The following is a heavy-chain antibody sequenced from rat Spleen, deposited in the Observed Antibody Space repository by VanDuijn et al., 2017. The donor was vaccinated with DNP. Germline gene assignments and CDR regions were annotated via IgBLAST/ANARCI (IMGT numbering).Heavy chain of an antibody. Sequence: EVQLQESGPGLVKPSQSLSLNCSVTGHSIPSSYRWNWIRKFPGDKLEWLGYITNAGSANYNPSLKIRISITRDTSKNQFFLQVNSVTTEETATYYCARERYYYYSGFDYWGQGVMVTVSS. CDR2: ITNAGSA. J-gene: IGHJ2*01. D-gene: IGHD1-2*01. CDR1: GHSIPSSYR. V-gene: IGHV3-3*01. CDR3: ARERYYYYSGFDY.